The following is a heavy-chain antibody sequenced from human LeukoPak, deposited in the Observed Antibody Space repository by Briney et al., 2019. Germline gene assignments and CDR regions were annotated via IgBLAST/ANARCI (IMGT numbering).Heavy chain of an antibody. CDR2: ISGSGERT. V-gene: IGHV3-23*01. Sequence: GGSLRLFCAASGFTFSSNAMSWVRQAPGKGLEWVSAISGSGERTYYADSVKGRFTISRDNSKNTLYVQMNSLRAEDTAVYYCARGRGYCSSTSCHSPDYWGQGTLVTVSS. J-gene: IGHJ4*02. CDR1: GFTFSSNA. CDR3: ARGRGYCSSTSCHSPDY. D-gene: IGHD2-2*01.